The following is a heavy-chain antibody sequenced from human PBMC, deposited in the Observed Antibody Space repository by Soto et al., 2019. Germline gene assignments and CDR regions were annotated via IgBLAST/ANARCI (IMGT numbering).Heavy chain of an antibody. CDR2: ISAYNGNT. Sequence: QVQLVQSGAEVKKPGASVKVSCKASGYTFNSYGISWVRQAPGQGLEWMGWISAYNGNTKYAQKLQGRVTMTTDTSTSTAYKELTSLSSDATAVYYSAGESPPAYYWGQGTLVTVSS. V-gene: IGHV1-18*01. J-gene: IGHJ4*02. CDR3: AGESPPAYY. CDR1: GYTFNSYG.